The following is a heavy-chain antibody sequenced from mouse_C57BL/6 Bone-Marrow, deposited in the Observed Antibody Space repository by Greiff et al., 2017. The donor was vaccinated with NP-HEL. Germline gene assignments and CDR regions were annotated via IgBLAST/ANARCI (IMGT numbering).Heavy chain of an antibody. Sequence: DVMLVESGEGLVKPGGSLKLSCAASGFTFSSYAMSWVRQTPEKRLEWVAYISSGGDYIYYADTVKGRFTISRDNARNTLYLQMSSLKSEDTAMYYCTRVYYGKSFDYWGQGTTLTVSS. CDR3: TRVYYGKSFDY. CDR2: ISSGGDYI. D-gene: IGHD2-1*01. CDR1: GFTFSSYA. V-gene: IGHV5-9-1*02. J-gene: IGHJ2*01.